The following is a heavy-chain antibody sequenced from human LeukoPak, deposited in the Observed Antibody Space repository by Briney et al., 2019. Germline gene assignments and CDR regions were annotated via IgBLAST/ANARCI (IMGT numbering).Heavy chain of an antibody. CDR3: ARGGWRDAFDI. CDR2: ITSTSSAI. D-gene: IGHD6-19*01. J-gene: IGHJ3*02. CDR1: GFTFSNYG. V-gene: IGHV3-48*01. Sequence: GGSLRLSCAASGFTFSNYGMNWVRQAPGKGLEWVSHITSTSSAIYYAASVKGRVTISRDNAKNSLFLQINSLRAEDTAVYYCARGGWRDAFDIWGQGTMVTVSS.